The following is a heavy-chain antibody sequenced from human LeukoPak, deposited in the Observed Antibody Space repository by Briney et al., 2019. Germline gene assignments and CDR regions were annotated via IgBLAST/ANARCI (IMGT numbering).Heavy chain of an antibody. V-gene: IGHV3-23*01. Sequence: GGSLRLSCAASGFTFSSYAMNWVRQAPGKGLEWVSVIRGSGGGSYYGDSVKGRFTISRDNAKNSVYLQMNSLRAEDTAVYYCTRDATYYLRYGYFDYWGQGTLVTVSS. CDR1: GFTFSSYA. D-gene: IGHD2/OR15-2a*01. J-gene: IGHJ4*02. CDR3: TRDATYYLRYGYFDY. CDR2: IRGSGGGS.